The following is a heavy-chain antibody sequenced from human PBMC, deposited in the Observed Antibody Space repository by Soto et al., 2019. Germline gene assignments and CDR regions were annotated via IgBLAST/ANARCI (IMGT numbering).Heavy chain of an antibody. Sequence: PGGSLRLSCAASGFTFSSYAMSWVRQAPGKGLEWVSAISGSGGSTYYADSVKGRFTISRDNSKNTLYLQMNSLRAEDTAVYYCAKNSYYYDSSGYYADWGQGTLVTVSS. V-gene: IGHV3-23*01. D-gene: IGHD3-22*01. J-gene: IGHJ4*02. CDR1: GFTFSSYA. CDR2: ISGSGGST. CDR3: AKNSYYYDSSGYYAD.